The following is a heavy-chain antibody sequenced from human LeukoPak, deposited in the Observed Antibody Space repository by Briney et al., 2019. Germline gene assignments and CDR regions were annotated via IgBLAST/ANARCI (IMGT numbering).Heavy chain of an antibody. J-gene: IGHJ5*02. Sequence: SETLSLTCTVSGGSISSSSYYWGWIRQPPGKGLEWIGSIYYSGSTYYNPSLKSRVTISVDTSKNQFSLKLSSVTAADTAVYYCARYARYCSSTSCLYFDPWGQGTLVTVSA. CDR2: IYYSGST. CDR3: ARYARYCSSTSCLYFDP. V-gene: IGHV4-39*07. D-gene: IGHD2-2*01. CDR1: GGSISSSSYY.